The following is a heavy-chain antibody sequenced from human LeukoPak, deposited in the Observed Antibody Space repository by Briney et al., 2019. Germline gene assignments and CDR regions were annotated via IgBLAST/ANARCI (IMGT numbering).Heavy chain of an antibody. CDR3: ARDLDVVMVYGIPSPHGMDV. V-gene: IGHV3-53*01. J-gene: IGHJ6*02. D-gene: IGHD2-8*01. Sequence: GGSLRLSCAGSGFSVSSNYMSWVRQAPGKGLEWVSVIYSDDSTYYADSVKGRFTISRDNTKNTLYLQMNSLRAEDTAVYYCARDLDVVMVYGIPSPHGMDVWGQGTTVAVSS. CDR2: IYSDDST. CDR1: GFSVSSNY.